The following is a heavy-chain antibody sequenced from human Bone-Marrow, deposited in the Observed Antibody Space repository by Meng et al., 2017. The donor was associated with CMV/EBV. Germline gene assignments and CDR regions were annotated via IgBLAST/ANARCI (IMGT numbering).Heavy chain of an antibody. CDR2: IYYSGST. J-gene: IGHJ5*02. D-gene: IGHD2-21*01. CDR1: GGSVSSGSYY. CDR3: ARRVRSSNWFDP. Sequence: SETLSLTCTVSGGSVSSGSYYWSWIRQPPGKGLEWIGYIYYSGSTNYNPSLKSRVTISVDTSKNQFSLKLSSVTAADTAVYYCARRVRSSNWFDPWGQGTLVTVSS. V-gene: IGHV4-61*01.